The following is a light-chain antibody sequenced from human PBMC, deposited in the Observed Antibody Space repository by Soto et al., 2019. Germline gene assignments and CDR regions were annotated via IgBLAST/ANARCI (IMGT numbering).Light chain of an antibody. CDR2: DVS. CDR3: SSYAGSSNV. CDR1: SSDFRGYHY. J-gene: IGLJ1*01. Sequence: QSVLTQPRSVSGSPGQSVTISCTGTSSDFRGYHYVSWYQQHPGKAPKVIIYDVSKRPSGVPDRFSGSKSGNTASLTISGLQTDDEADYYCSSYAGSSNVFGTGTKVTVL. V-gene: IGLV2-11*01.